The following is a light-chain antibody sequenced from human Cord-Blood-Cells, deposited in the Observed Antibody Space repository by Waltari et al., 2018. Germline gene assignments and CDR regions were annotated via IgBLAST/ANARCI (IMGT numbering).Light chain of an antibody. CDR2: DVS. Sequence: QSALTQPRSVSAPPGQSVTISCTGTRSDVGGYNCFPWYQQHPGKAPILMIYDVSKRPSGVPDRFSGSKSGNTASLTISGLQAEDEADYYCCSYAGSYTYVFGTGTKVTVL. V-gene: IGLV2-11*01. CDR3: CSYAGSYTYV. J-gene: IGLJ1*01. CDR1: RSDVGGYNC.